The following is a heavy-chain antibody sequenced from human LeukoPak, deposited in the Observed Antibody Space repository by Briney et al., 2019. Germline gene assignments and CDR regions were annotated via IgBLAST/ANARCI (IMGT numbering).Heavy chain of an antibody. CDR3: ARADIVVVPAATDY. V-gene: IGHV1-2*02. J-gene: IGHJ4*02. CDR1: GYTFTGYY. D-gene: IGHD2-2*01. CDR2: INPNSGGT. Sequence: EASVKVSCKASGYTFTGYYMHWVRQAPGQGLEWMGWINPNSGGTNYAQKFQGRVTMTRDTSISTAYMELSRLRSDDTAVYYCARADIVVVPAATDYWGQGTLVTVSS.